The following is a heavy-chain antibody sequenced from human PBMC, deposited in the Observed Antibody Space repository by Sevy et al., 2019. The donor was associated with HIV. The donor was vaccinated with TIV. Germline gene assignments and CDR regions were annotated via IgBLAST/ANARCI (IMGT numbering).Heavy chain of an antibody. J-gene: IGHJ6*03. CDR2: ISSSSSTI. Sequence: GGSLRLSCAASGFTFSSYSMNWVRQAPGKGLEWVSYISSSSSTIYEADSVKGRFTISRDNAKNSPYLQMNSLRDEDTAVYYCARGSAGDPDYYYYYYMDVWGKGTTVTVSS. CDR3: ARGSAGDPDYYYYYYMDV. V-gene: IGHV3-48*02. D-gene: IGHD3-10*01. CDR1: GFTFSSYS.